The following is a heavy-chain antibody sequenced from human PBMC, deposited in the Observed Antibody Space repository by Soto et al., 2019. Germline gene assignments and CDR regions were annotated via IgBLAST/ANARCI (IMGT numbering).Heavy chain of an antibody. CDR2: ISGSGGST. J-gene: IGHJ6*02. CDR1: GFTFSSYP. D-gene: IGHD5-18*01. CDR3: AKERGYNYGYDAMDV. Sequence: EVQLLESGGGLVQPGGSLRLSCAASGFTFSSYPMSWVRHATGKGLEWVSGISGSGGSTYYADSVKGRFTISRDNSKNTLYLQTNSLRAEDTAVYYCAKERGYNYGYDAMDVWGQGTTVTVSS. V-gene: IGHV3-23*01.